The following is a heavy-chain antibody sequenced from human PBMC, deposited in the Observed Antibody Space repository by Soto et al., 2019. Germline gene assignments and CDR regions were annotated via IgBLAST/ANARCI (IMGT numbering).Heavy chain of an antibody. V-gene: IGHV4-59*01. CDR3: AKDKLYSNFEHYFDY. CDR2: IYYSGST. J-gene: IGHJ4*02. D-gene: IGHD4-4*01. CDR1: GGSISSYY. Sequence: PSETLSLTCTVSGGSISSYYWSWIRQPPGKGLEWIGYIYYSGSTNYNPSLKSRVTISVDTSKNQFSLYLQMDSLRPEDTALYYCAKDKLYSNFEHYFDYWGRGTLVTVSS.